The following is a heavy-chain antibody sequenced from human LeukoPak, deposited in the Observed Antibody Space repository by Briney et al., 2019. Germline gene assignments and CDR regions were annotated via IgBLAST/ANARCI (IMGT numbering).Heavy chain of an antibody. CDR1: GFTFGDYS. J-gene: IGHJ6*04. Sequence: GGSLRLSCAASGFTFGDYSMTWIRQAPGKGLEWVSYISSSGSTIYYADSVKGRFTISRDNAKNSLYLQMISLRAEDTAVYYCAELGITMIGGVWGKGTTVTISS. CDR2: ISSSGSTI. V-gene: IGHV3-11*04. D-gene: IGHD3-10*02. CDR3: AELGITMIGGV.